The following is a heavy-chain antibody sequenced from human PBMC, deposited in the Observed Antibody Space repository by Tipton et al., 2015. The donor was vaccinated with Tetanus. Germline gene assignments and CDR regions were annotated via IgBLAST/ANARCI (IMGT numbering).Heavy chain of an antibody. V-gene: IGHV3-11*01. CDR1: GFILRDYY. CDR2: ISGSSGDI. D-gene: IGHD6-25*01. J-gene: IGHJ4*02. CDR3: AAALPGAPPPY. Sequence: LTCAASGFILRDYYMSWIRQAPGKGLEWVSYISGSSGDIYHAGSVKGRFTTSRDNAKWSLYLQLDNLRAEDTAVYYCAAALPGAPPPYWGQGTLVTVSS.